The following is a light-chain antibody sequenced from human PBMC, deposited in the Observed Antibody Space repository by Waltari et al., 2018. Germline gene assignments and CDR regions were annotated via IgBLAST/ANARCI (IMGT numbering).Light chain of an antibody. J-gene: IGKJ1*01. CDR1: RSLVYSDGNNY. CDR3: MQGTYWRT. Sequence: DVVMTPSPLSLPVTLGQAASISCSSSRSLVYSDGNNYLNWFHQRPGQSPRRLSYKVSNRDSGVPDRFSGSGSGTNFTLKISRVEAEDVGVYYCMQGTYWRTFGQGTKVEIK. V-gene: IGKV2-30*01. CDR2: KVS.